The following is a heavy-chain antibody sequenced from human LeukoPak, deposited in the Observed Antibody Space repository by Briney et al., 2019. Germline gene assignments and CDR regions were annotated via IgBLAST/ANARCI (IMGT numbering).Heavy chain of an antibody. CDR1: GFIVSSNF. CDR2: IYSGGTT. CDR3: ASSYLGILTGYSY. Sequence: GGSLRLSCSASGFIVSSNFMSWVRQAPGEGLEWVSVIYSGGTTYYADSVQGRFTISRDNSKNTLYLQMNSLRADDTAVYYCASSYLGILTGYSYWGQGTLVTVSS. V-gene: IGHV3-66*02. J-gene: IGHJ4*02. D-gene: IGHD3-9*01.